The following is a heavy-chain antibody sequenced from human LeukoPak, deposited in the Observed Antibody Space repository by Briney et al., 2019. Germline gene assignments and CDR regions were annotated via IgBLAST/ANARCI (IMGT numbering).Heavy chain of an antibody. CDR1: VGTFSSYA. CDR2: IIRILGIA. Sequence: SVKDSSKAPVGTFSSYAISSVRPTPGQGLECVGRIIRILGIANYAQKIQGRVTITADNSTSTAYMELSSLRSEDTAVYYCATRHSDYGDYADDAFDIWGQGTMVTVSS. CDR3: ATRHSDYGDYADDAFDI. D-gene: IGHD4-17*01. J-gene: IGHJ3*02. V-gene: IGHV1-69*04.